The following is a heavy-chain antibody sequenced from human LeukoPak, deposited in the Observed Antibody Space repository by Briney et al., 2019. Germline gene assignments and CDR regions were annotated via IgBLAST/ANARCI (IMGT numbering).Heavy chain of an antibody. J-gene: IGHJ4*02. D-gene: IGHD6-19*01. CDR2: INPNSGGT. V-gene: IGHV1-2*02. CDR1: GYTFSSYY. Sequence: ASVKVSCKASGYTFSSYYMHWVRQAPGQGLEWMGWINPNSGGTNYAQKFQGRVTMTRDTSISTAYMELSRLRSDDTAVYYCARAPLKWLVPSAPDYWGQGTLVTVSS. CDR3: ARAPLKWLVPSAPDY.